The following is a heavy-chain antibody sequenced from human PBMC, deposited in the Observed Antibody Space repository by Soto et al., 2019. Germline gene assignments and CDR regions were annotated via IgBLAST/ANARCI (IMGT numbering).Heavy chain of an antibody. Sequence: GGSLRLSCAASGFTFSTYAMHWVRQAPGKGLEWVAVISYDGSNKFYADSVKGQFTISRDNSKNTLYLQMNSLRAEDTDVYYCAKDVNPAEFYDFLTVYYPPYYYSGMDVGGQGTTVTVS. CDR2: ISYDGSNK. CDR1: GFTFSTYA. J-gene: IGHJ6*02. V-gene: IGHV3-30*18. D-gene: IGHD3-9*01. CDR3: AKDVNPAEFYDFLTVYYPPYYYSGMDV.